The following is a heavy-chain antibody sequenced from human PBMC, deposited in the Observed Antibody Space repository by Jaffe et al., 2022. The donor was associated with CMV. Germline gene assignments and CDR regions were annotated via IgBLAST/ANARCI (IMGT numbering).Heavy chain of an antibody. CDR2: IIPKIGAA. J-gene: IGHJ6*02. D-gene: IGHD3-10*01. CDR1: GGSFSNSA. CDR3: ARAMVFGIITHDYYYYGMDV. V-gene: IGHV1-69*18. Sequence: QVQLVQSGAEIKRPGSSVKVSCKASGGSFSNSAISWVRQAPGQGPEWMGRIIPKIGAANYAQKFQGRVTFTADESTNTAYMEMRSLRSDDTAVYYCARAMVFGIITHDYYYYGMDVWGQGTTVTVSS.